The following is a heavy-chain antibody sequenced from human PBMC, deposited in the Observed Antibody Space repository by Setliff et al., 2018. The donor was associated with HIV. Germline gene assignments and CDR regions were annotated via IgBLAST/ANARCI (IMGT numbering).Heavy chain of an antibody. D-gene: IGHD2-15*01. CDR3: ARDDRCSGGSCYDK. Sequence: SETLSLTCTVSGDSVTRDNYYWTWIRQPAGEGLEWIGRIDISGSTNYNPSLKSRVTMSVDTSKNQFSLKLSSVTATDTAVYYCARDDRCSGGSCYDKWGQGTLVTVSS. V-gene: IGHV4-61*02. J-gene: IGHJ4*02. CDR2: IDISGST. CDR1: GDSVTRDNYY.